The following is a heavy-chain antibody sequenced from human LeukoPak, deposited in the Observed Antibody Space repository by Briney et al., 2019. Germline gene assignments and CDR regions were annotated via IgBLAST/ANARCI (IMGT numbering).Heavy chain of an antibody. CDR1: GFTFSFYW. Sequence: GGSLRLSCAASGFTFSFYWMSWVRQAPGKGLEWVANIKQDGSEQNYVDSVKGRFTISRDNAKNSLYLQMNSLRAEDTAVYYCARTHFYYDILTGYYTPGFEDYWGQGTLVTVSS. V-gene: IGHV3-7*04. J-gene: IGHJ4*02. CDR2: IKQDGSEQ. CDR3: ARTHFYYDILTGYYTPGFEDY. D-gene: IGHD3-9*01.